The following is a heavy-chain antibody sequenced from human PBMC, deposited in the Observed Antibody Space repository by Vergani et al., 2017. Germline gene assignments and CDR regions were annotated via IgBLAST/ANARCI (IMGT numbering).Heavy chain of an antibody. J-gene: IGHJ3*01. CDR2: ISASGNA. V-gene: IGHV4-61*02. CDR1: GGSISAGYYF. D-gene: IGHD2-15*01. CDR3: ARRSGGYYSGGKVHPLRTAFDV. Sequence: QVQLQASGPGRVKPSQTLSLTCTMSGGSISAGYYFWSWIRQPAGKGLEWLGHISASGNASHSPSLKTRVPMSVDTSKNQFSLPVTAVTAADTAIYFCARRSGGYYSGGKVHPLRTAFDVWGDGTVVTVSS.